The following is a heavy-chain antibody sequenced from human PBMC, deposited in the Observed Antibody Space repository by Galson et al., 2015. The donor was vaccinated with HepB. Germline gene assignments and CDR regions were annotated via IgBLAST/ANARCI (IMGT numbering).Heavy chain of an antibody. D-gene: IGHD2-21*02. CDR1: GFTFRDYS. CDR2: ISAGSRYM. J-gene: IGHJ2*01. V-gene: IGHV3-21*01. CDR3: ARAGYCGGVCYAIQRYWYFDL. Sequence: SLRLSCAASGFTFRDYSINWVCQAPGKGLEWVSYISAGSRYMYYADSVRGRFTISRDNAENSLYLQMNSLRAEDTGVYYCARAGYCGGVCYAIQRYWYFDLWGRGTLVTVSS.